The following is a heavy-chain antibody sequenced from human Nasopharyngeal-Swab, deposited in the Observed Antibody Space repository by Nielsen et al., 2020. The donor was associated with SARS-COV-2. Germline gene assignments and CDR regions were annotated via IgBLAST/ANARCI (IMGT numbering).Heavy chain of an antibody. J-gene: IGHJ5*02. CDR2: INHSGST. Sequence: RQAPGKGLEWIGEINHSGSTYYNPSLKSRVTISVDTSKNQFSLKLSSVTAADTAVYYCARDRVYSGYDYSLNWFDPWGQGTLVTVSS. CDR3: ARDRVYSGYDYSLNWFDP. V-gene: IGHV4-34*01. D-gene: IGHD5-12*01.